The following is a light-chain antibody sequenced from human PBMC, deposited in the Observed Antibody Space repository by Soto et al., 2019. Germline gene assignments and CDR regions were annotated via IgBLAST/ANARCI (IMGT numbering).Light chain of an antibody. CDR3: QQRSNWPIT. Sequence: EIVLTQSPATLYLSPGERATLSCRASQSVSSYLAWYQQKPGQAPMLLIYDASTRATAIPARFSGSGSGTDFTLTISSLEPEDVAVYYCQQRSNWPITFGPGTKVEIK. J-gene: IGKJ3*01. CDR2: DAS. V-gene: IGKV3-11*01. CDR1: QSVSSY.